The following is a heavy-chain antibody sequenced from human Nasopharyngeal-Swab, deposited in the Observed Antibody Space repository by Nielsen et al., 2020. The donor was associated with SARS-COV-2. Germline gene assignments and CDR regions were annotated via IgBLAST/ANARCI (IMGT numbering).Heavy chain of an antibody. CDR3: VREGQLGAITGFDY. CDR1: GGSFSGYY. D-gene: IGHD1-26*01. J-gene: IGHJ4*02. CDR2: INHGGTT. Sequence: SETLSLTCAVNGGSFSGYYWSWIRQSPGKGLEWIGEINHGGTTNYNPSLKSRVTISIDTSKNQFSLKLGSVPAADTAVYYCVREGQLGAITGFDYWGQGTLVTVSS. V-gene: IGHV4-34*01.